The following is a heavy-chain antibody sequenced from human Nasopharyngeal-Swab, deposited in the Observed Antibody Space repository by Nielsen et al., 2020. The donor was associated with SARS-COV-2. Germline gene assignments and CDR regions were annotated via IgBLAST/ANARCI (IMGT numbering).Heavy chain of an antibody. V-gene: IGHV1-69*13. J-gene: IGHJ6*02. CDR3: ARGLWRFGDGYSRHYYYGMDV. D-gene: IGHD3-10*01. Sequence: SVQVSCKASGGTFSSYAISWVRQAPAHGIEWMGGIIPIFGTANYAQKFQGRVTITADESTSTAYMELSSLRSEDTAVYYCARGLWRFGDGYSRHYYYGMDVWGQGTTVTVSS. CDR1: GGTFSSYA. CDR2: IIPIFGTA.